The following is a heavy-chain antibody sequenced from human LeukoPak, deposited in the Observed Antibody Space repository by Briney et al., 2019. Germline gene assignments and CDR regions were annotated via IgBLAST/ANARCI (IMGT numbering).Heavy chain of an antibody. V-gene: IGHV4-59*05. D-gene: IGHD6-19*01. CDR1: GFTFSSYE. CDR2: ISYSAST. J-gene: IGHJ5*02. Sequence: GSLRLSCAASGFTFSSYEMNWVRLSPGKGLEWIGSISYSASTYYNPSLKSRVTISVDTSKNQFSLKLSSVAAADTALYYCAKQRWLVHNWFDPGAREPWSPSPQ. CDR3: AKQRWLVHNWFDP.